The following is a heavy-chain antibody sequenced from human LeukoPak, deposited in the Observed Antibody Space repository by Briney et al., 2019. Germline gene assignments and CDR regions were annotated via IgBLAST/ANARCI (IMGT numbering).Heavy chain of an antibody. CDR1: GYSLTSYW. Sequence: GESLQISCKVSGYSLTSYWIGWVRQMPGKGLEWMGIIYPGDSDTRYSPSFQGQVTISADKSISTAYLQWSSLKASDSAMYYCARRAAAAGSYDYYYMDVWGKGTTVTVSS. V-gene: IGHV5-51*01. CDR2: IYPGDSDT. CDR3: ARRAAAAGSYDYYYMDV. J-gene: IGHJ6*03. D-gene: IGHD6-13*01.